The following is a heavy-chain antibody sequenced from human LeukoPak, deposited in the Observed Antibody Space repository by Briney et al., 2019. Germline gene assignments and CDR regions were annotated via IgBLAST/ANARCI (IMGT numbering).Heavy chain of an antibody. J-gene: IGHJ4*02. CDR3: AKDHKNYDYVWDPNYFDY. CDR2: ISGDGGST. CDR1: GFTFDDYA. V-gene: IGHV3-43*02. D-gene: IGHD3-16*01. Sequence: GGSLRLSCAASGFTFDDYAMHWVRQAPAKGLEWVSLISGDGGSTYYADSVKRRFTISRDNSKNSLYLQMNSLRTEDTALYYCAKDHKNYDYVWDPNYFDYWGQGTLVTISS.